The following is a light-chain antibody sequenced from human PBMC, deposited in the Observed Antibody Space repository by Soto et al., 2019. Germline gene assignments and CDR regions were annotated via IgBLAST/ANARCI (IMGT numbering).Light chain of an antibody. Sequence: QSALTQPASVSGSPGQSITISCAGTSSDVGYYYYVSWYQQYPGKAPKLVMYDVSDRPAGVSNRFSGSKSGNTASLTISGLQAEDEADYYCSSYTTGSTLVFGGGTQLTVL. CDR3: SSYTTGSTLV. CDR1: SSDVGYYYY. J-gene: IGLJ2*01. V-gene: IGLV2-14*03. CDR2: DVS.